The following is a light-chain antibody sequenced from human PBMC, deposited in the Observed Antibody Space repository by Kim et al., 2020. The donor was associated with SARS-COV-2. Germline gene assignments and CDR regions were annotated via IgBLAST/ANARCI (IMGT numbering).Light chain of an antibody. CDR2: ALS. V-gene: IGKV1-39*01. Sequence: SAPVGDRVTITGLASQSISSYLNWYQQKPGQAPQLLIYALSTLQSGVPSRFSGSGSGKDFTLTISSLQAEDFATYYCQQSYSAPYTFGQGTKLEI. CDR1: QSISSY. J-gene: IGKJ2*01. CDR3: QQSYSAPYT.